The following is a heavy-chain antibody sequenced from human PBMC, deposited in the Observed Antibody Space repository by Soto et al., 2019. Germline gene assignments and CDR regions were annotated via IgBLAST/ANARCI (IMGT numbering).Heavy chain of an antibody. CDR2: ISAYNGNT. CDR3: ARNSRPSGYSSSWYPDY. V-gene: IGHV1-18*01. J-gene: IGHJ4*02. CDR1: GYTFTSYG. D-gene: IGHD6-13*01. Sequence: ASVKVSCKASGYTFTSYGISWVRQAPGQGLEWMGWISAYNGNTNYAQKLQGRVTMTTDTSTSTAYMELRSLRSDDTAVYYCARNSRPSGYSSSWYPDYWGQGTLVTVSS.